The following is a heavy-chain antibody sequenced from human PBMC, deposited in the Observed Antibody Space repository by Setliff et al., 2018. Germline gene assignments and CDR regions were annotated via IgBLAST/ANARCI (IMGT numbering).Heavy chain of an antibody. CDR3: AVNPHCSSTSCYTRFDY. J-gene: IGHJ4*02. V-gene: IGHV7-4-1*02. CDR2: INTYTGNP. CDR1: GYTFTTYT. Sequence: VKVSCKASGYTFTTYTMNWVRRAPGQGLEWMGWINTYTGNPTYAQGFTGRFVFSLDTSVSTAYLQISSLKAEDTAVYYCAVNPHCSSTSCYTRFDYWGQGTLVTVSS. D-gene: IGHD2-2*02.